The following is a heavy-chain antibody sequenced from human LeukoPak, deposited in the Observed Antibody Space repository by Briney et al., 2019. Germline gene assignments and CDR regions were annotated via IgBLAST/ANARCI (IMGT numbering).Heavy chain of an antibody. J-gene: IGHJ4*02. CDR3: ARVKWLSAAGTEGNFDY. V-gene: IGHV3-21*01. D-gene: IGHD6-13*01. Sequence: GGSLRLSCAASGFTFSRYTMNWVRQAPGRGLGWVSSITSSSSYIYYADSVKGRFTISRDNARNSLYLQMDSLRAEDTAVYYCARVKWLSAAGTEGNFDYWGQGTLVTVSS. CDR2: ITSSSSYI. CDR1: GFTFSRYT.